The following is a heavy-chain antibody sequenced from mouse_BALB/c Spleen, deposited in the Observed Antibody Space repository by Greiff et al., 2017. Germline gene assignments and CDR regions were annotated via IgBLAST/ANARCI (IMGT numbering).Heavy chain of an antibody. Sequence: QVQLQQSGAELARPGASVKLSCKASGYTFTSYWMQWVKQRPGQGLEWIGAIYPGDGDTRYTQKFKGKATLTADKSSSTAYMQLSSLASEDSAVYYCARMGYGKGPFDYWGQGTTLTVSS. CDR1: GYTFTSYW. D-gene: IGHD1-1*01. CDR2: IYPGDGDT. J-gene: IGHJ2*01. V-gene: IGHV1-87*01. CDR3: ARMGYGKGPFDY.